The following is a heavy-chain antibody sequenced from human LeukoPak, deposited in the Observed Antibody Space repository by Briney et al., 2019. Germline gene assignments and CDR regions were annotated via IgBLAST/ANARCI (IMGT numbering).Heavy chain of an antibody. V-gene: IGHV3-30*18. CDR1: GFTFSSYG. CDR2: ISYDGSNK. Sequence: GGSLRLSCAASGFTFSSYGMHWVRQAPGKGLEWVAVISYDGSNKYYADSVKGRFTISRDNSKNTLYLQMNSLRAEDTAVYYCAKDKVFMVRGTELGYWGQGTLVTVSS. D-gene: IGHD3-10*01. CDR3: AKDKVFMVRGTELGY. J-gene: IGHJ4*02.